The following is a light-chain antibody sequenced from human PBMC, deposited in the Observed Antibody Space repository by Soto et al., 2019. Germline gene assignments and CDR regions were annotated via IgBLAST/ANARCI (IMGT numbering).Light chain of an antibody. CDR1: SSDVGGYNY. CDR3: CSYAGSYTLV. J-gene: IGLJ2*01. CDR2: DVS. V-gene: IGLV2-11*01. Sequence: QSALTQPRSVSGSPGQSVTISCTGTSSDVGGYNYVSWYQQHPGKAPKLMIYDVSKRPSGVPDRFSGSKSGNTASLTISGLHAEDDADYYCCSYAGSYTLVFGGGTKLTVL.